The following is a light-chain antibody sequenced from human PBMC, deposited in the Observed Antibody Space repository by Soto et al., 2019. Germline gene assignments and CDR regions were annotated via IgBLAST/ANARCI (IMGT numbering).Light chain of an antibody. Sequence: EIVLTQSPATLSLSPGERATLSCRASQSVNNFLAWYQQRPGQAPRLLIYDASNRATGIPARFGGSGSGTDFTLTISSLEPEDFAVYYCQQRSNWPPPITFGQGTRLEIK. CDR1: QSVNNF. CDR3: QQRSNWPPPIT. J-gene: IGKJ5*01. V-gene: IGKV3-11*01. CDR2: DAS.